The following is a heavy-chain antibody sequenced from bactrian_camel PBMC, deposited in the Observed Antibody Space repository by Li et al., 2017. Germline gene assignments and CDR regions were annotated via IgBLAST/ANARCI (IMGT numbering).Heavy chain of an antibody. J-gene: IGHJ4*01. CDR3: AANFGQYCSGPYLARRANF. V-gene: IGHV3S53*01. D-gene: IGHD2*01. Sequence: HVQLVESGGGSVQPGGSLRLSCAPSGLSVSDFSMAWFRQSPGKEREAVAAIRRDDPTAYTDSVKGRFTISKDNANNTVNLMMNSLKPEDTAMYYYAANFGQYCSGPYLARRANFWGQGTQVTVS. CDR2: IRRDDPT. CDR1: GLSVSDFS.